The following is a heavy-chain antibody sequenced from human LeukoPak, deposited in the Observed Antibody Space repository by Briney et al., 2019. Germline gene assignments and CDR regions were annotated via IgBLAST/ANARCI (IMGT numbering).Heavy chain of an antibody. Sequence: SETLSLTYTVSGGSVSSGSYYWSWLRQPPGKGLEWIGYIYYNGGTNYNPSLRSRVTISVDTSKNHFSLRLSSVTAADTAMYYCARAGGVDTAMDANFDYWGQGTLVTVSS. J-gene: IGHJ4*02. V-gene: IGHV4-61*03. CDR2: IYYNGGT. CDR1: GGSVSSGSYY. CDR3: ARAGGVDTAMDANFDY. D-gene: IGHD5-18*01.